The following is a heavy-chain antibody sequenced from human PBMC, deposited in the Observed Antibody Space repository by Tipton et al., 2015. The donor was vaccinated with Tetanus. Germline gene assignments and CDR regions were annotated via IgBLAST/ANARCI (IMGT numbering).Heavy chain of an antibody. V-gene: IGHV3-7*01. J-gene: IGHJ6*02. Sequence: SLRLSCVASGYTFTRYWMSWVRQAPGKGLEWVGNINQDGTESYYVDSMKDRFTISRDNAKNSLYLDMNSLREDDTAVYYCARDSPQWLVSYYYYGMDVWGQGTTVTVSS. CDR2: INQDGTES. CDR3: ARDSPQWLVSYYYYGMDV. CDR1: GYTFTRYW. D-gene: IGHD6-19*01.